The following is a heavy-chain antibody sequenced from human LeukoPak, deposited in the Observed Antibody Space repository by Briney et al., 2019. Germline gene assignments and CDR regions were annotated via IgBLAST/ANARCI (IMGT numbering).Heavy chain of an antibody. D-gene: IGHD6-19*01. V-gene: IGHV4-39*07. CDR2: IYYSGST. CDR3: ARGRLSSGWYGTGLYFDY. CDR1: GGSISSSSYY. J-gene: IGHJ4*02. Sequence: PSETLSLTCTVSGGSISSSSYYWGWIRQPPGKGLEWIGSIYYSGSTYYNPSLKSRVTISVDTSKNQFSLKLSSVTAADTAVYYCARGRLSSGWYGTGLYFDYWGQGTLVTVSS.